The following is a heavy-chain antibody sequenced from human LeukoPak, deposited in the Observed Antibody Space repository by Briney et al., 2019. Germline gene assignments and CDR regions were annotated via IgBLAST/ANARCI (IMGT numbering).Heavy chain of an antibody. D-gene: IGHD6-19*01. CDR1: GFTFSSYA. J-gene: IGHJ5*01. Sequence: PGGSLRLSCAASGFTFSSYAMSWVRQAPGKGLEWVSAISGSGGSTYYADSVKGRFTISRDNSKNTLYLQMNSLRAEDTAVYYCAKVHHSSGWYAWQNWFDSWGQGTLVTVSS. CDR2: ISGSGGST. CDR3: AKVHHSSGWYAWQNWFDS. V-gene: IGHV3-23*01.